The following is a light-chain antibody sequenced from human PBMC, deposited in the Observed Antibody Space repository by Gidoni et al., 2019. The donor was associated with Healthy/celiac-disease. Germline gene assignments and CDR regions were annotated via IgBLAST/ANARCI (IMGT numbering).Light chain of an antibody. CDR2: GAS. J-gene: IGKJ2*01. Sequence: IVMTKSPVTLSVSPGERATLSCRASQSVSSNLAWYQQKPGQPPRLLIYGASTRATGIPARFSGSGSGTEFTLTISSLQSEDFAVYYGQQYNNWHTDRGYTFGQGTKLEIK. CDR3: QQYNNWHTDRGYT. CDR1: QSVSSN. V-gene: IGKV3-15*01.